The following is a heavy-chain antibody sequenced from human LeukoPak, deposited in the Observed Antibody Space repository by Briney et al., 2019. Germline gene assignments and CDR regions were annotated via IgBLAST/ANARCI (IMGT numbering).Heavy chain of an antibody. CDR1: GFTFSSYS. J-gene: IGHJ5*02. D-gene: IGHD3-10*01. CDR2: ISTSSSTI. CDR3: ARFITMVRGSWTPFVP. Sequence: LAGGSLRLSCAASGFTFSSYSMNWVRQAPGKGLEWVSYISTSSSTIYYADSVKGRFTISRDNAKNSLYLQMNSLRAEDTAVYYCARFITMVRGSWTPFVPWGQGTLVTVSS. V-gene: IGHV3-48*01.